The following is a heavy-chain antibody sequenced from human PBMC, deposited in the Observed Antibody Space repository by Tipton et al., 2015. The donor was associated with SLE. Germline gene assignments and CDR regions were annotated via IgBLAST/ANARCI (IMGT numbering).Heavy chain of an antibody. D-gene: IGHD5-12*01. CDR2: VYYSGTT. V-gene: IGHV4-34*11. CDR3: ANLERYSGYDYHFDY. J-gene: IGHJ4*02. CDR1: GGPLTDYY. Sequence: LRLSCAVYGGPLTDYYWGWVRQSPGKGLEWIGYVYYSGTTNYNPSLKSRVTISVDTSKNQFSLKLSSVTAADTAVYYCANLERYSGYDYHFDYWGQGTLVTVSS.